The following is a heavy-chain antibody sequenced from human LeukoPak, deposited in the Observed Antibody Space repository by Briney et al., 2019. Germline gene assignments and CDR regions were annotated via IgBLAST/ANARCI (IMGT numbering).Heavy chain of an antibody. CDR3: ARAHASSGWFYRPGGFDY. Sequence: ASVKVSCKASGYTFTGYYMHWVRQAPGQGLEWMGWINPNSGGTNYAQKFQGWVTMTRDTSISTAYMELSRLRSDDTAVFYCARAHASSGWFYRPGGFDYWGQGTLVTVSS. CDR2: INPNSGGT. CDR1: GYTFTGYY. D-gene: IGHD6-19*01. V-gene: IGHV1-2*04. J-gene: IGHJ4*02.